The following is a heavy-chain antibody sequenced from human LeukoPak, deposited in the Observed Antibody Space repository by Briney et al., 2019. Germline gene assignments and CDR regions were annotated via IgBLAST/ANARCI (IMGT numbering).Heavy chain of an antibody. D-gene: IGHD3-9*01. V-gene: IGHV4-34*01. CDR1: GGSFSGYY. CDR3: ARQGGYFDSSSQLGYYYYMDV. Sequence: SETLSLTCAVYGGSFSGYYWSWIRQPPGKGLEWIGEINHSGSTNYNPSLKSRVTISVDTSKNQFSLKLSSVTAADTAVYYCARQGGYFDSSSQLGYYYYMDVWGKGTTVTISS. J-gene: IGHJ6*03. CDR2: INHSGST.